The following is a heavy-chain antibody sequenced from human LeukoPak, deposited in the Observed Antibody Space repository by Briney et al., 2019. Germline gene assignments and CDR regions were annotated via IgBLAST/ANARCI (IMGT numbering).Heavy chain of an antibody. Sequence: PGGTLRLSCAASGFIFSTYGMSWVRQAPGKGLEWVSPITGSGGNSYYADSVKGRFTISRDNSKNTLYLQMNGLRAEDTAVYYCAKEGFGNYYSAYFDYWGQGTLVTVSS. CDR2: ITGSGGNS. J-gene: IGHJ4*02. CDR1: GFIFSTYG. V-gene: IGHV3-23*01. CDR3: AKEGFGNYYSAYFDY. D-gene: IGHD1-26*01.